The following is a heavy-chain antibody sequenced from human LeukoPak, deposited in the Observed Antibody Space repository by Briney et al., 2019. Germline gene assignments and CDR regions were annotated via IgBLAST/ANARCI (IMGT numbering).Heavy chain of an antibody. CDR1: GFTFSSYT. J-gene: IGHJ3*02. Sequence: GGSLRLSCTGSGFTFSSYTIHWVRQAPGKGLEWVSSISSGGTFVYYADSVTGRFTISRDNSKNTHLQMNSLRAEDTAVYYCAREDYGGNGDAFDIWGQGTMVTVSS. CDR3: AREDYGGNGDAFDI. D-gene: IGHD4-23*01. CDR2: ISSGGTFV. V-gene: IGHV3-21*01.